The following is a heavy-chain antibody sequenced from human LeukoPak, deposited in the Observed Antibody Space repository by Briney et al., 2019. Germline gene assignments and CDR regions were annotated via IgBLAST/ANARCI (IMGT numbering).Heavy chain of an antibody. CDR3: AKDGGRFIVVVPAAPVYYFDY. CDR1: GFTFSSYA. CDR2: ISYDGSNK. J-gene: IGHJ4*02. V-gene: IGHV3-30*18. Sequence: GGSLRLSCAASGFTFSSYAMSWVRQAPGKGLEWVAVISYDGSNKYYADSVKGRFTISRDNSKNTLYLQMNSLRAEDTAIYYCAKDGGRFIVVVPAAPVYYFDYWGQGTLVTVSS. D-gene: IGHD2-2*01.